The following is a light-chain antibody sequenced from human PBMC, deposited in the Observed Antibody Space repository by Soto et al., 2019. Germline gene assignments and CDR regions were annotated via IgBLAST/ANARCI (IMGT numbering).Light chain of an antibody. CDR1: QSISSY. Sequence: DIQMTQSPSSLSASVGDRVTITCRASQSISSYLNWYQQKPGKAPKFLIYAASSLQSGVPSRFRGSGSGTDFTLTISSLQPEDFATYYCQQIYSTPRTFGQGTKVEIK. V-gene: IGKV1-39*01. J-gene: IGKJ1*01. CDR3: QQIYSTPRT. CDR2: AAS.